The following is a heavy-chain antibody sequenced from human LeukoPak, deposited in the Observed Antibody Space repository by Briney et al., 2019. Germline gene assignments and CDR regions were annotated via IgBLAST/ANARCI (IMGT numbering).Heavy chain of an antibody. D-gene: IGHD6-19*01. Sequence: GASVKVCCKASGYTFTGYYMHWVRQAPGQGLEWMGWINPNSGGTNYAQKFQGWVTMTRDTSISTAYMELSRLRSDDTAVYYCARGGIAVAGSWYFDLWGRGTLVTVSS. J-gene: IGHJ2*01. V-gene: IGHV1-2*04. CDR2: INPNSGGT. CDR1: GYTFTGYY. CDR3: ARGGIAVAGSWYFDL.